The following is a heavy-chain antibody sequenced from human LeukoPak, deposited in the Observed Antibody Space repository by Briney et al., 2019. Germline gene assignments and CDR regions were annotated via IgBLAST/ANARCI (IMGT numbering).Heavy chain of an antibody. CDR1: GGSISSSSYY. Sequence: SEILSLTCTVSGGSISSSSYYWGWIRQPPGKGLEWIGSIYYSGITFYNPSLKSRVTMSVDTSKNQFSLKLSSVTAADTAVYYCARAHNWNYEGYFDYWGQGTLVTVSS. J-gene: IGHJ4*02. D-gene: IGHD1-7*01. CDR3: ARAHNWNYEGYFDY. V-gene: IGHV4-39*07. CDR2: IYYSGIT.